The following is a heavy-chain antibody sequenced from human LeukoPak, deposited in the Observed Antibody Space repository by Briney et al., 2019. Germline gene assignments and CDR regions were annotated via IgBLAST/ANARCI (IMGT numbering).Heavy chain of an antibody. CDR3: ARGVTGYYDFWSGYFYYYYGMDV. V-gene: IGHV3-7*03. Sequence: GGSLRLSCAASGFTFSSYWMSWVRQAPGKGLGWVANIKQDGSEKYYVDSVKGRFTISRDNAKNSLYLQMNSLRAEDTAVYYCARGVTGYYDFWSGYFYYYYGMDVWGQGTTVTVSS. CDR2: IKQDGSEK. CDR1: GFTFSSYW. D-gene: IGHD3-3*01. J-gene: IGHJ6*02.